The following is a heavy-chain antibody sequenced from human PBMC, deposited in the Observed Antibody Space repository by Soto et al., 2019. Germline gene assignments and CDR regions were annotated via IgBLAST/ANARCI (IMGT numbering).Heavy chain of an antibody. CDR1: GFTFSNHA. D-gene: IGHD3-10*01. J-gene: IGHJ4*02. V-gene: IGHV3-30*03. Sequence: QVQLVESGGGVVQPGRSLRLSCAASGFTFSNHAMQWVRQPPGKGLEWVAAVPYDGSNEYYADSVKGRFTISRDNSKNTLYLQMNSLRAEDTAVYYCARRVGGDGWAPGYWGQGTLVTVSS. CDR2: VPYDGSNE. CDR3: ARRVGGDGWAPGY.